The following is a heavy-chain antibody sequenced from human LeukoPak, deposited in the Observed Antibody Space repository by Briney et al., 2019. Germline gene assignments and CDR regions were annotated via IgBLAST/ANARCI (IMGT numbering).Heavy chain of an antibody. D-gene: IGHD3-10*01. CDR2: IYSSGST. CDR1: GGSISSYY. CDR3: ARDPFGSNAFDI. Sequence: SETLSLTCTVSGGSISSYYWSWIRQPPGKGLEWIGYIYSSGSTNYNPSLKSRVTISVDTSNNQFSLRLSSVTAADTAVYYCARDPFGSNAFDIWGQGTVVAVSS. J-gene: IGHJ3*02. V-gene: IGHV4-59*01.